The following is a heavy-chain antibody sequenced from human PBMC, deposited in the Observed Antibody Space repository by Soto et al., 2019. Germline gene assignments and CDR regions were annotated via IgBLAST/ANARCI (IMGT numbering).Heavy chain of an antibody. CDR1: GFTFSSYA. D-gene: IGHD1-1*01. Sequence: GGSLRLSCAASGFTFSSYAMHWVRQAPGKGLEWVAVISYDGSNKYYADSVKGRFTISRDNSKNTLYLQMNSLRAEDTAVYYCAREERPPVFDYWGQGTLVTVSS. J-gene: IGHJ4*02. V-gene: IGHV3-30-3*01. CDR2: ISYDGSNK. CDR3: AREERPPVFDY.